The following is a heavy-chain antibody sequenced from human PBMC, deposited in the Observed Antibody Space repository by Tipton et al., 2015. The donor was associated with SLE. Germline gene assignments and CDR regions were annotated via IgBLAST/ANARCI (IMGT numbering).Heavy chain of an antibody. CDR2: IYASGSTSGSA. CDR3: ARALSGTQVVGRY. V-gene: IGHV4-61*02. D-gene: IGHD1-26*01. J-gene: IGHJ4*02. Sequence: LRLSCTVSGGSISSGAHYWSWIRQSAGKGLEWIGRIYASGSTSGSANYNPSLKSRVTISVETSKNQFSLKLTSVTAADTAVYFCARALSGTQVVGRYWGQGTLVTVSS. CDR1: GGSISSGAHY.